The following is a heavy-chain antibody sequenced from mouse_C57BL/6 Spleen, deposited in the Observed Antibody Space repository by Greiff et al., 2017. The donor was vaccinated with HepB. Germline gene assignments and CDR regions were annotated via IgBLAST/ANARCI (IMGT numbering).Heavy chain of an antibody. J-gene: IGHJ3*01. V-gene: IGHV1-50*01. Sequence: QVQLQQPGAELVKPGASVKLSCKASGYTFTSYWMQWVKQRPGQGLEWIGEIDPSDSYTNYNQKFKGKATLTVDKSSSTAYMQLSSLTSEDSAVYYCARGLGPRAWFAYWGQGTLVTVSA. CDR1: GYTFTSYW. CDR3: ARGLGPRAWFAY. CDR2: IDPSDSYT.